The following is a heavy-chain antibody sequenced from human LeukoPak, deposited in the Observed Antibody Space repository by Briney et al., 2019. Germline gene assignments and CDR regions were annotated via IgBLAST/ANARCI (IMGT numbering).Heavy chain of an antibody. CDR2: ISDTGRLS. V-gene: IGHV3-23*01. CDR1: GFTFSSSA. J-gene: IGHJ4*02. Sequence: PGGSLRFSCAASGFTFSSSAMSWVRQAPGKGLEWVAAISDTGRLSYCADSVNGRFTISRDNSKNTLSLQMNSLRAADTAVYYCAKGGLRDGYSYAYWGQGTLITVSS. CDR3: AKGGLRDGYSYAY. D-gene: IGHD5-24*01.